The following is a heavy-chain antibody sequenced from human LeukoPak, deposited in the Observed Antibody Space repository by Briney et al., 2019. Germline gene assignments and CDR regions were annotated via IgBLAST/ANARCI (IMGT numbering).Heavy chain of an antibody. CDR1: GFTFSSYA. V-gene: IGHV3-23*01. CDR2: ISGSGGST. J-gene: IGHJ2*01. CDR3: AKDPIPLLWLGESFDL. Sequence: PGGSLRLSCAASGFTFSSYAMSWVRQAPGKGLEWVSAISGSGGSTYYADSVKGRFTISRDNSKNTLYLQMNSLRAEDTAVYYCAKDPIPLLWLGESFDLWGRGTLVTVSS. D-gene: IGHD3-10*01.